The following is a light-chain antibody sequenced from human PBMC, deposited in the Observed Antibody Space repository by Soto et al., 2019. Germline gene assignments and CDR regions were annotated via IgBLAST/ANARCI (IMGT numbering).Light chain of an antibody. J-gene: IGKJ1*01. CDR3: QRYKNWPWT. V-gene: IGKV3-15*01. CDR1: QSVSSN. Sequence: EIVMTQSPATLSVSPGERATLSCRASQSVSSNLAWYQQKPGQAPRLLIYGASTRATGIPARFSGSGSGTEFTLTISSLQSEDFAVYYCQRYKNWPWTFGRGTKVDIK. CDR2: GAS.